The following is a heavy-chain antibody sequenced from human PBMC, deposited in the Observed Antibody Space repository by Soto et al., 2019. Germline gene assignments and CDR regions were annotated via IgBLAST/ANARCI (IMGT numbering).Heavy chain of an antibody. CDR2: IGAAGDT. J-gene: IGHJ4*02. CDR3: ASGGWGSSWYEGGSRIDY. Sequence: EVQLVESGGGLVQPGGSLRLSCAASGFTFSSYDMHWVRQVTGKGLEWVSAIGAAGDTYYPESVKGRFTISRENAKNSSYLQMNSLRAEDTAVYYCASGGWGSSWYEGGSRIDYWGQGTLVTVSS. V-gene: IGHV3-13*01. CDR1: GFTFSSYD. D-gene: IGHD6-13*01.